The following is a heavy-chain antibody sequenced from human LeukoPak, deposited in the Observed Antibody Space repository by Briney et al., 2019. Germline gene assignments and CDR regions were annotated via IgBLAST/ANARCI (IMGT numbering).Heavy chain of an antibody. CDR2: IIPIFGTA. J-gene: IGHJ5*02. CDR3: ARVPYCSSTSCPNWFDP. Sequence: GASVKVSCKASGGTFSSYAISWVRQAPGQGLGWMGGIIPIFGTANYAQKFQGRVTITTDESTSTAYMELSSLRSEDTAVYYCARVPYCSSTSCPNWFDPWGQGTLVTVSS. CDR1: GGTFSSYA. V-gene: IGHV1-69*05. D-gene: IGHD2-2*01.